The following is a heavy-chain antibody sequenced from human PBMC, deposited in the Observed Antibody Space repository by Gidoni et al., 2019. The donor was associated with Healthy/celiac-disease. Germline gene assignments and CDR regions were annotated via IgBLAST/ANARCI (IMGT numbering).Heavy chain of an antibody. CDR1: GFTFSSYA. Sequence: QGQLVESGGGVVQPGRSMRLSCAAAGFTFSSYAMHWVRQAPGKGLGCVAVLSYDGSNKYYADAVKGRFTISRDNSKTTLYLQMNSLRAEDTAVYYCARDPGGYCSGGSCYGHYFDYWGQGTLVTVSS. CDR2: LSYDGSNK. V-gene: IGHV3-30-3*01. CDR3: ARDPGGYCSGGSCYGHYFDY. D-gene: IGHD2-15*01. J-gene: IGHJ4*02.